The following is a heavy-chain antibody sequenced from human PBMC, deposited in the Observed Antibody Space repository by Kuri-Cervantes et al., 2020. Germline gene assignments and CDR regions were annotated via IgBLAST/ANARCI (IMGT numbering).Heavy chain of an antibody. CDR1: GFTFDDYA. Sequence: SLKIPCPSPGFTFDDYAMHLVRQAPGTGLEWVSGISWNSGSIGHADSVKGRFTISRDNDKKSLYLQMNSLSAEDTALYYCAKDQYGSGPPGYYGMDVWGQGTTVTVSS. CDR2: ISWNSGSI. V-gene: IGHV3-9*01. J-gene: IGHJ6*02. D-gene: IGHD3-10*01. CDR3: AKDQYGSGPPGYYGMDV.